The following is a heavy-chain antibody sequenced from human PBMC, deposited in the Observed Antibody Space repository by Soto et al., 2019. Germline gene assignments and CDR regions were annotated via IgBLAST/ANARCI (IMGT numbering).Heavy chain of an antibody. CDR2: INYSGRYM. V-gene: IGHV3-21*06. Sequence: EVQLVESGGGLVEPGWSLRLSCATSGFSFSSSDMTWVRQAPGKGLEYVSSINYSGRYMFYAGSLRGRFTVSRDNAKNSLYLQMNSLRAEDTAVYYCARKSSSDSTGYDYFDYWGQGTLVTVSS. CDR3: ARKSSSDSTGYDYFDY. CDR1: GFSFSSSD. J-gene: IGHJ4*02. D-gene: IGHD3-22*01.